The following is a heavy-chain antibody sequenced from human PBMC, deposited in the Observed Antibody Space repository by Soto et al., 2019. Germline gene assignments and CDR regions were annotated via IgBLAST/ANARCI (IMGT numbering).Heavy chain of an antibody. V-gene: IGHV1-69*12. J-gene: IGHJ6*02. CDR3: ARDKDHPQLGGNYYYILDV. Sequence: QVQLVQSGAEVKKPGSSVKVSCKACGGTFRTSAIRWVRQAPGQGLEWVGGIMPVFRRPKYAQNFQGRVTITADESTSTAYMELSSLRSDDTAVYYCARDKDHPQLGGNYYYILDVWGQGTAVTFAS. D-gene: IGHD3-3*02. CDR1: GGTFRTSA. CDR2: IMPVFRRP.